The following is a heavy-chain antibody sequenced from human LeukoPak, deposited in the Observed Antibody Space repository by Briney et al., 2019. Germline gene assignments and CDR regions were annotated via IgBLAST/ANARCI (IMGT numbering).Heavy chain of an antibody. Sequence: GGSLRLSCAASGFTFSSYSMNWVRQAPGKGLEWVSAISGSGGSTYYADSVKGRFTISRDNSKNTLYLQMNSLRAEDTAVYYCAKVGRGSPIDYWGQGTLVTVSS. V-gene: IGHV3-23*01. D-gene: IGHD1-26*01. J-gene: IGHJ4*02. CDR1: GFTFSSYS. CDR3: AKVGRGSPIDY. CDR2: ISGSGGST.